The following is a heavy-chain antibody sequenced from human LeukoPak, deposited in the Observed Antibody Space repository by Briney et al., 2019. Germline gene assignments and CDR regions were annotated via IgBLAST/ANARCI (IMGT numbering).Heavy chain of an antibody. CDR2: ISSSGSTI. Sequence: RGSLRLSCAASGFAFSDYYMSWIRPAPGKGLWWVSYISSSGSTIYYADSVKGRFTISRDNAKNSLSRQMNSLRAEDPAVYYFARVIWFGDLLARREYYFDYWGQGTLVTVSS. CDR3: ARVIWFGDLLARREYYFDY. CDR1: GFAFSDYY. D-gene: IGHD3-10*01. V-gene: IGHV3-11*01. J-gene: IGHJ4*02.